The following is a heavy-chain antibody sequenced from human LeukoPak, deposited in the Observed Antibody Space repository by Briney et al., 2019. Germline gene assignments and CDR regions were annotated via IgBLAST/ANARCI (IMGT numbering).Heavy chain of an antibody. CDR2: IRYDGSNK. V-gene: IGHV3-30*02. CDR1: GFTFSSYG. CDR3: AKERRDYFDY. Sequence: GGSLRLSCSASGFTFSSYGMHWVRQAPGKGLEWVAFIRYDGSNKYYADSVKGRFTISRDNSKNTLYLQMNSLRAEDTAVYYCAKERRDYFDYWGQGTLVTVSS. J-gene: IGHJ4*02.